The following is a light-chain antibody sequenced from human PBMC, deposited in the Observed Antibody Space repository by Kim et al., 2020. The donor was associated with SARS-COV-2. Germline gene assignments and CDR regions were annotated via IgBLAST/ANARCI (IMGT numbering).Light chain of an antibody. Sequence: GQGVTMSCSGSRSNIGRNGVTWYHLLPGTAPKVLIYADDERPSGVPDRISGSKSGTSASLAISGLQSEDEADYYCATWDDSLTGPVFGGGTQLTVL. J-gene: IGLJ3*02. V-gene: IGLV1-44*01. CDR2: ADD. CDR3: ATWDDSLTGPV. CDR1: RSNIGRNG.